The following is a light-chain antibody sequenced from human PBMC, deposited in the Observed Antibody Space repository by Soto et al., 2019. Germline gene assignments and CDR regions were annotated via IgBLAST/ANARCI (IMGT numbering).Light chain of an antibody. Sequence: EIVLTQSPGTLSLSPGERATLSCRASQSLSNSHLAWYQQKPGQSPRLLIYDASSRATGIADRFSGSGSGTDFTLTISRLEPEDFAVYFCQHYDNSPPFTFGQGTKLEIK. CDR3: QHYDNSPPFT. CDR2: DAS. V-gene: IGKV3-20*01. J-gene: IGKJ2*01. CDR1: QSLSNSH.